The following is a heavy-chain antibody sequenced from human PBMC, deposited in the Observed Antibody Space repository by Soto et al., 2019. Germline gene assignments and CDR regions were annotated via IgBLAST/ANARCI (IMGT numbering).Heavy chain of an antibody. Sequence: PSETLSLTCTVSGGYISSYYWSWIRQPPGKGLEWIGYIYYSGSTNYNPSLKSRVTISVDTSKNQFSLKLSSVTAADTAVYYCARGAYDSSGWYDAFDIWGQGTMVHRLL. J-gene: IGHJ3*02. CDR3: ARGAYDSSGWYDAFDI. CDR2: IYYSGST. CDR1: GGYISSYY. D-gene: IGHD3-22*01. V-gene: IGHV4-59*08.